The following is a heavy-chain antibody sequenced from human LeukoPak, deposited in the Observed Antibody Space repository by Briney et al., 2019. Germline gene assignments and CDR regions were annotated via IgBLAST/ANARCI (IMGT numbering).Heavy chain of an antibody. CDR3: ARAGYRGYSYEGAFDI. CDR1: GGTFSSYA. V-gene: IGHV1-69*13. Sequence: GASVKVSCKASGGTFSSYAISWVRQAPGQGLEWMGGIIPIFGTANYAQKFQGRVTITADESTSTAYMELSSLRSEDTAVYYCARAGYRGYSYEGAFDIWGQGTMVTVSS. J-gene: IGHJ3*02. CDR2: IIPIFGTA. D-gene: IGHD5-18*01.